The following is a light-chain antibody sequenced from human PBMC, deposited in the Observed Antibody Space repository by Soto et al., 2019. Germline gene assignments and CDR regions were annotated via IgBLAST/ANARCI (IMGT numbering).Light chain of an antibody. CDR2: TAS. Sequence: DIPMTQSPSSLSASVGDRVTITCRASQSISSYVNWYQQKPGKAPRLLIYTASTLQSGVPSRFSGIGSGTDFTLTISSLQPEDFATFYCQQSYSKPLVTFGQGTRLEIK. J-gene: IGKJ5*01. CDR3: QQSYSKPLVT. CDR1: QSISSY. V-gene: IGKV1-39*01.